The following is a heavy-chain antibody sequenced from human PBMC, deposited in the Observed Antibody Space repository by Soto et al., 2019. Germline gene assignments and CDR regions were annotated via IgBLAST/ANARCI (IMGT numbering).Heavy chain of an antibody. CDR3: ARSGSKVTTCWFFDL. D-gene: IGHD4-17*01. CDR2: ISYDEDNI. Sequence: QAQLVESGGGVVQPGSSLRLSCAASGFTFSHYGMHWVRQAPGKGLEWVAVISYDEDNIYYDESIQGRFTISRDNSGNALYLQMHSLSPDDTALYYCARSGSKVTTCWFFDLWGRGTPVPVSS. CDR1: GFTFSHYG. J-gene: IGHJ2*01. V-gene: IGHV3-30*03.